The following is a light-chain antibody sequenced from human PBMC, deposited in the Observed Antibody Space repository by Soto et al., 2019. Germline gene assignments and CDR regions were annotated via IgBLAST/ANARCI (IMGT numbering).Light chain of an antibody. CDR1: SSNVGTYDL. V-gene: IGLV2-23*01. Sequence: QSALTQPASVFASPGQSITISCTGTSSNVGTYDLVSWYQHHPDKAPKLIIYEGTKRPSGISSRFSGSKSGNTASLTISGLQAEDDADYYCCSFAVGAAVVFGGGTKLTVL. CDR3: CSFAVGAAVV. J-gene: IGLJ2*01. CDR2: EGT.